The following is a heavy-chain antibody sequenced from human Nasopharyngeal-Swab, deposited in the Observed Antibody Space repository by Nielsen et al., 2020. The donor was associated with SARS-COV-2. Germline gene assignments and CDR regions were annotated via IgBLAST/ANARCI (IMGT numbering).Heavy chain of an antibody. V-gene: IGHV3-21*01. CDR2: ISSSSSYI. Sequence: RQPPGKGPEWVSSISSSSSYIYYADSVKGRFTISRDNAKNSLYLQMNSLRAEDTAVYYCARPSTDFWSGNGAFDIWGQGTMVTVSS. CDR3: ARPSTDFWSGNGAFDI. D-gene: IGHD3-3*01. J-gene: IGHJ3*02.